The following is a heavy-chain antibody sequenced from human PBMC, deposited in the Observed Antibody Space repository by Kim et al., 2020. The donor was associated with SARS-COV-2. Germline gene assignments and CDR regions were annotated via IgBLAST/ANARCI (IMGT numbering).Heavy chain of an antibody. CDR2: IYYSGST. CDR3: ARHDEWDIVVPSPAFDP. V-gene: IGHV4-39*01. D-gene: IGHD2-2*01. CDR1: GGSISSSSYY. Sequence: SETLSLTCTVSGGSISSSSYYWGWIRQPPGKGLEWIGSIYYSGSTYYNPSLKSRVTISVDTSKNQFSLKLSSVTAADTAVYYCARHDEWDIVVPSPAFDPWGQGTLVTVSS. J-gene: IGHJ5*02.